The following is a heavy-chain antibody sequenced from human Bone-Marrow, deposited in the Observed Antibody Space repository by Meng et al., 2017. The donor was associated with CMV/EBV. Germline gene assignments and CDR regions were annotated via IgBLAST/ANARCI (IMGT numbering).Heavy chain of an antibody. CDR2: ISWNSGSI. CDR1: GFTFDDYA. V-gene: IGHV3-9*01. J-gene: IGHJ6*02. D-gene: IGHD3-3*01. Sequence: LSLTCAASGFTFDDYAMHWVRQAPGKGLEWVSGISWNSGSIGYADSVKGRFTISRDNAKNSLYLQMNSLRAEDTAVYYCAKVSDPYYYDFWSGFYYYYGMDVWGQGTTVTVSS. CDR3: AKVSDPYYYDFWSGFYYYYGMDV.